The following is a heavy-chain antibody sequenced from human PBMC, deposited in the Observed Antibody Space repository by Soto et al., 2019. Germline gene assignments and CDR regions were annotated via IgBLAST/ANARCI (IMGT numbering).Heavy chain of an antibody. J-gene: IGHJ4*02. D-gene: IGHD4-17*01. CDR2: ISGSGGST. V-gene: IGHV3-23*01. Sequence: LRLSCAASGFTFSSYAMSWVRQAPGKGLEWVSAISGSGGSTYYADSVKGRFTIPRDNSKNTLYLQMNSLRAEDTAVYYCAKLYRNYGDYVDYWGQGTLVTVSS. CDR1: GFTFSSYA. CDR3: AKLYRNYGDYVDY.